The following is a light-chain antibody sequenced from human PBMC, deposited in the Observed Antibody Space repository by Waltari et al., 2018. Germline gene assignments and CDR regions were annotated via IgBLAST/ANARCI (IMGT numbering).Light chain of an antibody. CDR1: QSVSSN. CDR3: QHYNNWPLT. V-gene: IGKV3-15*01. CDR2: GAS. J-gene: IGKJ4*01. Sequence: EIVMTKSPATLSVSPGERATLSCRASQSVSSNLAWYQQKPGQAPRLLIYGASTRATGIPARFRGSGSGTEVTLTISSLQSEDVAVYYCQHYNNWPLTFGGGTKVEIK.